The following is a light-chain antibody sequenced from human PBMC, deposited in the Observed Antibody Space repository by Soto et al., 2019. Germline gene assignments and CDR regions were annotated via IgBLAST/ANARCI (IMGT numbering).Light chain of an antibody. CDR3: QQYDGSLWT. J-gene: IGKJ1*01. CDR1: QSVSRSY. V-gene: IGKV3-20*01. CDR2: GAS. Sequence: EIVLTQSPGTLALSPGERATLSCRASQSVSRSYLAWYQQRPCQAPRLLIYGASSRAPGIPDRFSGSGSGTDYTLTISRLAPDDFAVYYCQQYDGSLWTFGQGTKVEI.